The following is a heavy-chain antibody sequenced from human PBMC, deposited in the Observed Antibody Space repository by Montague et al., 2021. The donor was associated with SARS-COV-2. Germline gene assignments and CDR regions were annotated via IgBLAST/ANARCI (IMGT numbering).Heavy chain of an antibody. V-gene: IGHV4-34*01. J-gene: IGHJ4*02. CDR1: GGSFSGYY. Sequence: SETLSLTCAVYGGSFSGYYWTWIRQSPGKGLEWIAEINHSGTTNYNFNPSLRSRVTIPVDTSKSQFSLKLSSVSAADTGVYYCARWDPQTLTMIGLRGKSASDYWSQGTLVTVSS. D-gene: IGHD4-23*01. CDR2: INHSGTT. CDR3: ARWDPQTLTMIGLRGKSASDY.